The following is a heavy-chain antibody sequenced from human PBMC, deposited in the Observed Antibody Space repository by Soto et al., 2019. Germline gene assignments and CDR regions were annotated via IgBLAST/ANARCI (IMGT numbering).Heavy chain of an antibody. V-gene: IGHV4-34*01. CDR1: GGSFSGYY. J-gene: IGHJ4*02. CDR2: INHSGST. Sequence: QVQLQQWGAGLLKPSETLSLTCAVYGGSFSGYYWSWIRQPPGKGLEWIGEINHSGSTNYNPSLKRRVTISVDASKNQFSLKLSSVTAADTAVYYCARLGLGGVGATLIDYWGQGTLVTVSS. CDR3: ARLGLGGVGATLIDY. D-gene: IGHD1-26*01.